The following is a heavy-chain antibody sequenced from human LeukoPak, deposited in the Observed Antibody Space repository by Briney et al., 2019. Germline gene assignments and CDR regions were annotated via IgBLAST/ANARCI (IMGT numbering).Heavy chain of an antibody. CDR3: ARGSVLREGIFDY. J-gene: IGHJ4*02. CDR2: INPNGGDT. D-gene: IGHD2/OR15-2a*01. CDR1: GYTFTGYY. V-gene: IGHV1-2*02. Sequence: GASVKVSCKASGYTFTGYYMHWVRQAPGQGLQWMGWINPNGGDTNYAQKFQGRVTMTRDTSISTAYMELSRLRSDDTAAYYCARGSVLREGIFDYWGQGTLVTVSS.